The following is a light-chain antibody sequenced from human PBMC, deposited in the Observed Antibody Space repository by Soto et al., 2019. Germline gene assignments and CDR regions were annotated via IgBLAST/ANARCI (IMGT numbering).Light chain of an antibody. CDR2: GAS. CDR1: QSVSSTY. Sequence: IVLTQSPCTLSLSPGERATLSCRASQSVSSTYLAWYQQKPGQAPGLLLYGASNRASGIPDRFAGSGSGTDFTLTISRLEPEDFAVYYCQQYGESPWTFGQGTKVDIK. V-gene: IGKV3-20*01. CDR3: QQYGESPWT. J-gene: IGKJ1*01.